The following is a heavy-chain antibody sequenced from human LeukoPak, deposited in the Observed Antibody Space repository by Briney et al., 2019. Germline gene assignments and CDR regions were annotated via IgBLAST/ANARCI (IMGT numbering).Heavy chain of an antibody. D-gene: IGHD4-23*01. V-gene: IGHV4-59*01. Sequence: SETLSLTCTVSGGSISSYYWSWIRQPPGKGLEWIGCIYYSGYTNYKSSLKSRVTISVDTSKNQFSLKLSSVTAADTAVYYCARVLRRRAVVTLAFDIWGQGTMVTVSS. CDR1: GGSISSYY. J-gene: IGHJ3*02. CDR3: ARVLRRRAVVTLAFDI. CDR2: IYYSGYT.